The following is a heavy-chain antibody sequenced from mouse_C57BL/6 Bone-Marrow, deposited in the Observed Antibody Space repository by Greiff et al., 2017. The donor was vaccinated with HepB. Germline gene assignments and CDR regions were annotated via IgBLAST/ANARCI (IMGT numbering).Heavy chain of an antibody. CDR3: AKNGELGPAYYFDY. CDR2: IWRGGST. V-gene: IGHV2-5*01. Sequence: VQLQQSGPGLVQPSQSLSITCTVSGFSLTSYGVHWVRQSPGKGLEWLGVIWRGGSTDYNAAFMSRLSITKDNSKSQVFFKMNSLQADDTAIYYCAKNGELGPAYYFDYWGQGTTLTVSS. D-gene: IGHD4-1*01. CDR1: GFSLTSYG. J-gene: IGHJ2*01.